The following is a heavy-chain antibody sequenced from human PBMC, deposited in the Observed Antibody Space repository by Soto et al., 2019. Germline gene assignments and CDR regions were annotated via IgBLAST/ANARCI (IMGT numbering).Heavy chain of an antibody. CDR3: ARAPIAAAGRIDY. V-gene: IGHV4-38-2*01. CDR1: GYSISSGYY. CDR2: IYHSGST. J-gene: IGHJ4*02. D-gene: IGHD6-13*01. Sequence: LSLTCAVSGYSISSGYYWGWIRQPPGKGLEWIGSIYHSGSTYYNPPLKSRVTISVDTSKNQFSLKLSSVTAADTAVYYCARAPIAAAGRIDYWCQGTLVTVSS.